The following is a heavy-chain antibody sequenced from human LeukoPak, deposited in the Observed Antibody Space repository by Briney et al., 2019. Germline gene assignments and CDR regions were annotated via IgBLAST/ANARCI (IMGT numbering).Heavy chain of an antibody. J-gene: IGHJ4*02. CDR1: GYTFTSYG. CDR2: ISAYNGNT. V-gene: IGHV1-18*01. Sequence: GASVKVSCKASGYTFTSYGISLVRQAPGQGLEWMEWISAYNGNTNYAQKLQGRVTMTTDTSTSTAYMELRSLRSDDTAVYYCARDYYGSGRTVFDYWGQGTLVTVSS. CDR3: ARDYYGSGRTVFDY. D-gene: IGHD3-10*01.